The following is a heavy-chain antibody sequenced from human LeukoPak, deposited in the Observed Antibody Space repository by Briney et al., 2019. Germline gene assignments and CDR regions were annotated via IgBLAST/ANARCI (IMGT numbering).Heavy chain of an antibody. CDR2: IYYSGST. CDR1: GGSISSYY. Sequence: SETLSLTCTVSGGSISSYYWSWIRQPPGKGLEWIGYIYYSGSTNYNPSLKSRVTISVDTSKNQFSLKLSSVTAADTAVYYCARGRYSGYDWVDYWGQGTLVTGSS. D-gene: IGHD5-12*01. J-gene: IGHJ4*02. V-gene: IGHV4-59*01. CDR3: ARGRYSGYDWVDY.